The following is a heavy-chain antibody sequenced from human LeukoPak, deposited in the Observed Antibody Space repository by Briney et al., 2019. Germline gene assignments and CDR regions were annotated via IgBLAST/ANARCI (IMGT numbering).Heavy chain of an antibody. CDR2: ISSSSTTI. CDR3: ARNYDILTGAFNFDY. J-gene: IGHJ4*02. Sequence: GGSLRLSCAASGFTFSSYSMNWVRQAPGKGLEWVSYISSSSTTIYYADSVKGRFTISRDNAKNSLYLQMNSLRAEDTAVYYCARNYDILTGAFNFDYWGQGTLVTVSS. CDR1: GFTFSSYS. V-gene: IGHV3-48*04. D-gene: IGHD3-9*01.